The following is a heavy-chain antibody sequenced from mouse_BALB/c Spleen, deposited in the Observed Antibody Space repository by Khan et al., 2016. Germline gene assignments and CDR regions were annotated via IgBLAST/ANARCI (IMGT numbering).Heavy chain of an antibody. J-gene: IGHJ3*01. CDR1: GFNIKDTY. V-gene: IGHV14-3*02. CDR2: IDPANGTT. D-gene: IGHD4-1*01. CDR3: ARGRTAFAY. Sequence: EVELVEPGAELVKPGASVKLSCTASGFNIKDTYMHWVKQRPEQGLEWIGRIDPANGTTKYEPKLQGKATITADTSSNTAYLQLSSLTSDDTAVYYCARGRTAFAYWGQGTLVTVSA.